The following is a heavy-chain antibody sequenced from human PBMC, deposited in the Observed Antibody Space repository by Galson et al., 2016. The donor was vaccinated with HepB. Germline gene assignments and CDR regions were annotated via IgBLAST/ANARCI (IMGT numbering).Heavy chain of an antibody. Sequence: SLRLSCAASGFSFSSLGMHWVRQAPGKGLEWVAIIWYDGSNKYYADSVKGRFTISRDNSKNTLYLQMNSLRVEDTAVYYCARSKASGWYGPFGYWGQGTLVTVSS. CDR3: ARSKASGWYGPFGY. CDR2: IWYDGSNK. CDR1: GFSFSSLG. D-gene: IGHD6-19*01. V-gene: IGHV3-33*01. J-gene: IGHJ4*02.